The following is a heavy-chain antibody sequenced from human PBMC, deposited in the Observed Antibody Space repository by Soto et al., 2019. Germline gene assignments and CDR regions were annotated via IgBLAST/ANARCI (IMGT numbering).Heavy chain of an antibody. D-gene: IGHD4-17*01. V-gene: IGHV3-23*01. CDR3: AKGGTVTTDYYGMDV. J-gene: IGHJ6*02. CDR1: GSTFRSYA. CDR2: ISRNGVGT. Sequence: GGSLRRSCAASGSTFRSYAMSWVGQAPLRGLEWVSAISRNGVGTYYADSVKGRFTISRDNSKNTLYLQMNSLRGDDTAVYYCAKGGTVTTDYYGMDVWGQGTTVTVSS.